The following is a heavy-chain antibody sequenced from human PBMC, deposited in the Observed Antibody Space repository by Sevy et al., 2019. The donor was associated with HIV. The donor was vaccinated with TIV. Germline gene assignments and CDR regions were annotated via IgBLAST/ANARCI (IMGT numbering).Heavy chain of an antibody. Sequence: SQTLSLTCAVSGASITGYYWNWIRQSPGKGLEWIAYVYHTGTTSYNPSLKSRVSTSLDTSRSQFSLTMYSVTAADTAIYYCARARRRPPVVDSNWYFDVWGRGTLVTVSS. CDR3: ARARRRPPVVDSNWYFDV. CDR1: GASITGYY. V-gene: IGHV4-59*12. J-gene: IGHJ2*01. D-gene: IGHD3-22*01. CDR2: VYHTGTT.